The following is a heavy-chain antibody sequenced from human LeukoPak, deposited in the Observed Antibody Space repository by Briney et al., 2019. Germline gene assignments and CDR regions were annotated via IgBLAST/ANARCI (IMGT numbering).Heavy chain of an antibody. J-gene: IGHJ5*02. CDR2: IYHSGST. D-gene: IGHD3-10*01. V-gene: IGHV4-30-2*01. Sequence: PSQTLSLTCAVSGGSISSGGYSWSWIRQPPGKGLEWIGYIYHSGSTYYNPSLKSRVTISVDWSKNQFSLKLSSVTAADTAVYYCARVLYGSGSYFVTKRAYSWFDPWGQGTLVTVSS. CDR3: ARVLYGSGSYFVTKRAYSWFDP. CDR1: GGSISSGGYS.